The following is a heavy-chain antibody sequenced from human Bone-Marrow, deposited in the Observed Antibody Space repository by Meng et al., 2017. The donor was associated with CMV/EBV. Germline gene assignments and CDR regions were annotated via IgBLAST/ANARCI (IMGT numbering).Heavy chain of an antibody. J-gene: IGHJ6*02. CDR2: INPNSGGT. V-gene: IGHV1-2*02. CDR1: GYTFTGYY. Sequence: ASVKVSCKASGYTFTGYYMHWVRQAPGQGLEWMGRINPNSGGTNYAQKFQGRVTMTRDTSISTVYMELSRLRSDDTAVYYCARARMITFGGVIVSPMDVWGQGTTVTVSS. D-gene: IGHD3-16*02. CDR3: ARARMITFGGVIVSPMDV.